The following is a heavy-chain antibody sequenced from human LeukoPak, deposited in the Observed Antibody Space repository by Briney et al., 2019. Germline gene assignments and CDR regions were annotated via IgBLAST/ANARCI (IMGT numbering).Heavy chain of an antibody. V-gene: IGHV3-15*01. Sequence: PGGSLRLSCAASGFTFSNAWMSWVRQVPGKGLEWVGRIKSKTDGGTTDYAAPVKGRFTISRDDSKNTLYLQMNSLKTEDTAVYYCTTDGYYYGSGSPFDYWGQGTLVTVSS. CDR3: TTDGYYYGSGSPFDY. CDR2: IKSKTDGGTT. D-gene: IGHD3-10*01. CDR1: GFTFSNAW. J-gene: IGHJ4*02.